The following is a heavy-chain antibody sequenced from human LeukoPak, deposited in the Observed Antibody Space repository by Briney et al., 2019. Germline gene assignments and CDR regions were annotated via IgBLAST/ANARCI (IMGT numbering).Heavy chain of an antibody. D-gene: IGHD2-15*01. CDR3: ARHGSHELLPFDY. J-gene: IGHJ4*02. CDR2: IYHSGST. CDR1: GYSIRNGYY. V-gene: IGHV4-38-2*02. Sequence: PSETLSLTCTVSGYSIRNGYYWGWIRQPPGKGLEWIGSIYHSGSTHYNPSLKSRVTISMDMSNNQFSLRLSSVTAAYTAVYYCARHGSHELLPFDYWGQGTLVTVSS.